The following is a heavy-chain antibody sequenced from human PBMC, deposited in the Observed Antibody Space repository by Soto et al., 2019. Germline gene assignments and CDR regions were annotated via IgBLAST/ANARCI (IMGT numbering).Heavy chain of an antibody. Sequence: SETLSLTCAVYGGSFSGYYWSWIRQPPGKGLEWIGEINHSGSTNYNPSLKSRVTISVDTSKNQFSLKLSSVTAADTAVYYCARDRRTGTSFDPWGQGTLVTVSS. CDR1: GGSFSGYY. CDR3: ARDRRTGTSFDP. J-gene: IGHJ5*02. D-gene: IGHD1-1*01. CDR2: INHSGST. V-gene: IGHV4-34*01.